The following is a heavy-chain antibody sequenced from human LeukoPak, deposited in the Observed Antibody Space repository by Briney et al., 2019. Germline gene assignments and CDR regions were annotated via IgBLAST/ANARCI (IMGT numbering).Heavy chain of an antibody. V-gene: IGHV1-2*02. CDR1: GYTFTGYY. CDR2: INPNSGGT. J-gene: IGHJ4*02. D-gene: IGHD2-2*01. CDR3: ACPRVVPAAMPDY. Sequence: ASVKVSRKASGYTFTGYYMHWVRQAPGQGLEWMGWINPNSGGTNYAQKFQGRVTMTRDTSISTAYMELSRLRSDDTAVYYCACPRVVPAAMPDYWGQGTLVTVSS.